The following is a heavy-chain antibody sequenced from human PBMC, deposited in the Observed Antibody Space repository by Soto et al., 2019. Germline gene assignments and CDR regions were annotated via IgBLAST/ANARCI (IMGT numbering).Heavy chain of an antibody. V-gene: IGHV3-7*01. CDR2: IKEDGSEK. CDR3: AREMEV. J-gene: IGHJ6*02. CDR1: GFTFSNYW. Sequence: GGSLRLSCAASGFTFSNYWMTWVRQAPGKGLEWVANIKEDGSEKYYVDSVNGRFTISRDNAKNSLYLQMNSLRAEETALYYCAREMEVWGQGTTDPVSS.